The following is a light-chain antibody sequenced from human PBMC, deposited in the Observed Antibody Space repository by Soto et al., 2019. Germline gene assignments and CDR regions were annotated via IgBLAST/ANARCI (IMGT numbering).Light chain of an antibody. CDR3: QLYGTSPLT. CDR2: NAV. J-gene: IGKJ1*01. V-gene: IGKV3-20*01. Sequence: VLTQSPGTLSLSPGDRATLSCRASQSVSGTSLAWYLQKPGQAPRLLIYNAVSRAAGIPDRFSGSGSGTDFSLTINRLEPDDFAMYYCQLYGTSPLTFGQGTKVDIK. CDR1: QSVSGTS.